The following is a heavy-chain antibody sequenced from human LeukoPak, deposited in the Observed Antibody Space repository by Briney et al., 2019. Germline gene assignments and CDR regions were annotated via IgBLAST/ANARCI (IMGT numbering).Heavy chain of an antibody. CDR2: ISSSGSTI. D-gene: IGHD6-13*01. Sequence: PGGSLRLSCAASGFTSSSYEMNWVRQAPGQGLERVSYISSSGSTIYYADSVKGRFTISRDNAKNSLYLQMNSLRAEDTAVYYCAREEQQLADYWGQGTLVTVSS. CDR3: AREEQQLADY. J-gene: IGHJ4*02. CDR1: GFTSSSYE. V-gene: IGHV3-48*03.